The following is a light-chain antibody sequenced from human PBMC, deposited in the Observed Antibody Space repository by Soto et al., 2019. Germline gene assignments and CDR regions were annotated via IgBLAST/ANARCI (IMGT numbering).Light chain of an antibody. CDR2: AAS. CDR3: PQYGSSSAWT. V-gene: IGKV3-20*01. J-gene: IGKJ1*01. Sequence: EIVLTQSPGTLSLSPGERATLSCRASQSVSSAYLAWYQHKPGQPPTLLIYAASSRVTGIPDRFSGSGSGTDFTLTISRLGPEDFAVYYCPQYGSSSAWTFGQGTKVEIK. CDR1: QSVSSAY.